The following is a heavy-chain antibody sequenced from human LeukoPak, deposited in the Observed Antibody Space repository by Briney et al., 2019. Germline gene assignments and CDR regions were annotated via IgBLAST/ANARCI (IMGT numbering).Heavy chain of an antibody. CDR2: ITPIFRTP. CDR3: ARGWLAETTVVTPCNY. D-gene: IGHD2-21*02. V-gene: IGHV1-69*13. J-gene: IGHJ4*02. Sequence: ASVKVSCKASGGTFSSYAISWVRQAPGQGLEWMGGITPIFRTPNYAQKFQGRVTITAVESMSTAYMELSSLRSEDTAVYYCARGWLAETTVVTPCNYWGQGTLVTVSS. CDR1: GGTFSSYA.